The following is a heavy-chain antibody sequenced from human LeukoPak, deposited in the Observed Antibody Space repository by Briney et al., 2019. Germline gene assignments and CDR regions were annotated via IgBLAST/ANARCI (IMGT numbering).Heavy chain of an antibody. V-gene: IGHV3-15*01. J-gene: IGHJ4*02. CDR3: TREGGYYFDY. Sequence: GGSLRLSCAASGFTFSNAWMSWVRQAPGKGLEWVGRIKSKTDGETTDYAAPVKGRFTISRDDSKNTLYLQMTSLKTEDTAVYYCTREGGYYFDYWGQGTLVTVSS. CDR2: IKSKTDGETT. D-gene: IGHD2-15*01. CDR1: GFTFSNAW.